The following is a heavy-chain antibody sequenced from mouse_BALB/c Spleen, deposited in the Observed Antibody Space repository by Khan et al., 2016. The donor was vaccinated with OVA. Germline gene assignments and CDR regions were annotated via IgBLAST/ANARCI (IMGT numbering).Heavy chain of an antibody. CDR3: ARGGYSSFAY. V-gene: IGHV1-5*01. CDR1: GYSFTSYL. Sequence: VRLQQSGTELARPGASVKMSCKASGYSFTSYLINWIKQRLGQGQEWIGDIYHGNSDTTYTQKFKDKAKLTAGKSANTAYMELSSLTYEDSAGDYFARGGYSSFAYWGQGTLVTVSA. J-gene: IGHJ3*01. D-gene: IGHD1-3*01. CDR2: IYHGNSDT.